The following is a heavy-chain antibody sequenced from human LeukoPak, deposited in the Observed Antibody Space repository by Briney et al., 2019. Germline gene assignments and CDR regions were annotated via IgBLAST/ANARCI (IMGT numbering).Heavy chain of an antibody. V-gene: IGHV3-30*04. Sequence: GRSLRLSCAASGFTFSSYAVHWVRQAPGKGLEWVAVMSRDGRNAYYTDSVKGRFTVSRDTSKNTLYLELNSLRPEDTAMYYCARNGDLRLWLHYFDYWAQEPLATVS. D-gene: IGHD5-12*01. CDR1: GFTFSSYA. CDR2: MSRDGRNA. CDR3: ARNGDLRLWLHYFDY. J-gene: IGHJ4*02.